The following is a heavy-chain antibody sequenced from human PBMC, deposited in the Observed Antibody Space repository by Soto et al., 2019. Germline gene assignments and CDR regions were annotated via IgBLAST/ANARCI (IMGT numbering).Heavy chain of an antibody. Sequence: SETLSLTCAVYGGSFSGYYWSWIRQPPGKGLEWIGEINHSGSTNYNPSLKSRVTISVDTSKNQFSLKLSSVTAADTAVYYCAASCVACGGFNYYGMDVWGQGTTVTVSS. D-gene: IGHD2-21*01. CDR2: INHSGST. CDR3: AASCVACGGFNYYGMDV. CDR1: GGSFSGYY. J-gene: IGHJ6*02. V-gene: IGHV4-34*01.